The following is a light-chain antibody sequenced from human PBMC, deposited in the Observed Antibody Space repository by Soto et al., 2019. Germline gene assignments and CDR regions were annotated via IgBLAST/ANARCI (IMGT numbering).Light chain of an antibody. V-gene: IGKV1-5*01. Sequence: DIQMTQSPSSLSASLGHSVTITCRASQSISSWLAWYQQKPAKAPKILVFDAFSLESGGPSRCSGSRAGTEFTLTISSLQPDDDATYYCQQYNRYSPLTFGGGTKVDIK. CDR2: DAF. J-gene: IGKJ4*01. CDR3: QQYNRYSPLT. CDR1: QSISSW.